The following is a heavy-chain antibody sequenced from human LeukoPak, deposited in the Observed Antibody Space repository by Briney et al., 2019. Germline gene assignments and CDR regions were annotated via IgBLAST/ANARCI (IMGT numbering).Heavy chain of an antibody. J-gene: IGHJ4*02. D-gene: IGHD3-10*01. CDR3: ATDAGRDPVNYFDY. CDR2: INPNSGAT. V-gene: IGHV1-2*02. CDR1: GYTFTGYY. Sequence: ASVKVSCKASGYTFTGYYMHWVRQAPGQGLEWMGWINPNSGATNSAQKFQGRVTMTRDTSINTAYMELSRLRSDDTAVYYCATDAGRDPVNYFDYWGQGTLVTVSS.